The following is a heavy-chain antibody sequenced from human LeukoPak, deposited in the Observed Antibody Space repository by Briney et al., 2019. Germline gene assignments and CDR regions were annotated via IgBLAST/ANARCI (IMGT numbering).Heavy chain of an antibody. CDR3: ARYYYGSGRNWFDP. J-gene: IGHJ5*02. D-gene: IGHD3-10*01. CDR1: GGSISSSSYY. V-gene: IGHV4-39*07. Sequence: SETLSLTCTVSGGSISSSSYYWGWIRQPPGKGLEWIGSIYYSGSTYYNPSLKSRVTISVDTSKNQFSLKLSSVTAADTAVYYCARYYYGSGRNWFDPWGQGTLVTVSS. CDR2: IYYSGST.